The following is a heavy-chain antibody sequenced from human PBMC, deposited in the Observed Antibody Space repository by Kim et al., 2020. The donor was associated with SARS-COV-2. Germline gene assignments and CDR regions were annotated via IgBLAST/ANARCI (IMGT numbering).Heavy chain of an antibody. V-gene: IGHV3-33*05. CDR2: ISYDGSNK. J-gene: IGHJ6*02. Sequence: GGSLRLSCAASGFTFSSYGMHWVRQAPGKGLEWVAVISYDGSNKYYADSVKGRFTISRDNSKNTLYLQMNSLRAEDTAVYYCARDRAVYYYYGMDVWGQGPTLTVSS. CDR3: ARDRAVYYYYGMDV. CDR1: GFTFSSYG.